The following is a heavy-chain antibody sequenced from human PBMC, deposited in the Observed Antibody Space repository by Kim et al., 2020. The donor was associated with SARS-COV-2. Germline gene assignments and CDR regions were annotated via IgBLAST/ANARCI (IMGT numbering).Heavy chain of an antibody. D-gene: IGHD3-10*01. Sequence: GSLSLTCNVSGYSMNSYYYWGWIRQSPGEGLEWIGSISHKGTTYYNPSLQTRVTVSIDMSKNEFSLRLTSVTAADTAVYYCARDSTLNTLYYFGLDVWG. CDR3: ARDSTLNTLYYFGLDV. CDR2: ISHKGTT. J-gene: IGHJ6*01. CDR1: GYSMNSYYY. V-gene: IGHV4-38-2*02.